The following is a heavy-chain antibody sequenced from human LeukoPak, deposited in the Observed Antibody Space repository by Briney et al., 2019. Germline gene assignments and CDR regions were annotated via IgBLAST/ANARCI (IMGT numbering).Heavy chain of an antibody. CDR1: GFTFSSYS. CDR3: AREGGYGDYVGY. J-gene: IGHJ4*02. Sequence: GGSLRLSCAASGFTFSSYSMNWVRQAPGKGLEWVSSISSSSSYIYYADSVKGRFTISRDNAKNSLYLQMNSLGAEDTAVYYCAREGGYGDYVGYWGQGTLVTVSS. D-gene: IGHD4-17*01. CDR2: ISSSSSYI. V-gene: IGHV3-21*01.